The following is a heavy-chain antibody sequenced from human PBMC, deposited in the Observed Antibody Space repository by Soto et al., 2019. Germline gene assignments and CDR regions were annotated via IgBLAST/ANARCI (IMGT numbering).Heavy chain of an antibody. CDR3: AKGTHVDGDYFPYWCFDL. CDR2: ISGSGGST. D-gene: IGHD4-17*01. J-gene: IGHJ2*01. CDR1: GFTFSSYA. V-gene: IGHV3-23*01. Sequence: PGGSLRLSSAASGFTFSSYAMSWVRQAPGKGLEWVSAISGSGGSTYYADSVKRRLIISRDNSKNTLYLQMNSLRAEDTAVYYCAKGTHVDGDYFPYWCFDLWGRDTLVT.